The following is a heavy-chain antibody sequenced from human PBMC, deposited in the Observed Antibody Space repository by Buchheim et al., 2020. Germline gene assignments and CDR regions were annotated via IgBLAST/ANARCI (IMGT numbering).Heavy chain of an antibody. D-gene: IGHD1-26*01. CDR3: ARSFSYWSGNWFDT. Sequence: EVQLLESGGGLVQPGGSLRLSCEAPGIAFRGYSMNWVRQAPGRGLEWLSHITSDSATIYYADSVKGRFTVSRDNAQNSVFFEMNSLRDEDTGVYFCARSFSYWSGNWFDTWGQGT. CDR1: GIAFRGYS. CDR2: ITSDSATI. V-gene: IGHV3-48*02. J-gene: IGHJ5*02.